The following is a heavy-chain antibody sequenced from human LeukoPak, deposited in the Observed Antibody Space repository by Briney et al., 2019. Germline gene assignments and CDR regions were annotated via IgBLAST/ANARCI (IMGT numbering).Heavy chain of an antibody. D-gene: IGHD2-15*01. Sequence: GGSLRLSCAASGFTSSSYDMHWVRQATGKGLEWVSAIGTAGDTYYPGSVKGRFTISRENAKNSLYLQMNSLRAGDTAVYYCARAPEVAYGGVDYGMDVWGQGTTVTVSS. CDR3: ARAPEVAYGGVDYGMDV. J-gene: IGHJ6*02. CDR1: GFTSSSYD. CDR2: IGTAGDT. V-gene: IGHV3-13*01.